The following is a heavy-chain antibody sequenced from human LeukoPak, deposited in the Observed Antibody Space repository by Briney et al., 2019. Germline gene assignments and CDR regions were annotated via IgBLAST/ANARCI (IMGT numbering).Heavy chain of an antibody. V-gene: IGHV4-34*01. CDR2: INHSGST. CDR1: GGSFSGYY. CDR3: ARGLGRSTFCSPNWFDP. Sequence: SETLSLTCAVYGGSFSGYYWSWIRQPPGKGLEWIGEINHSGSTNYNPSLKSRVTISVDTSKNQFSLKLSSVTAADTAVYYCARGLGRSTFCSPNWFDPWGQGTLVTVSS. D-gene: IGHD3-16*01. J-gene: IGHJ5*02.